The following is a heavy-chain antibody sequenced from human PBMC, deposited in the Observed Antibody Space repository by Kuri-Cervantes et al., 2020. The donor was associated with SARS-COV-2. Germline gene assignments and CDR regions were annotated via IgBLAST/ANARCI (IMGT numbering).Heavy chain of an antibody. J-gene: IGHJ5*02. Sequence: ASVKVSCKASGYTFTGYYMHWVRQAPGQGLEWMGWINPNSGGTNYAQKLQGRVTMTTDTSTSTAYMELRSLRSDDTAVYYCARVIRGSYHNWFDPWGQGTLVTVSS. D-gene: IGHD3-16*02. CDR2: INPNSGGT. V-gene: IGHV1-2*02. CDR1: GYTFTGYY. CDR3: ARVIRGSYHNWFDP.